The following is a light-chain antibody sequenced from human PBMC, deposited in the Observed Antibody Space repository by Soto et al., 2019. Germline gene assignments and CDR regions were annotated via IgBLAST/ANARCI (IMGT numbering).Light chain of an antibody. CDR3: AAWDGSLSGYV. V-gene: IGLV1-47*01. CDR2: KNN. CDR1: SSNIRGSD. J-gene: IGLJ1*01. Sequence: QSVLTQPPSASGTPGQRITISCSGSSSNIRGSDVYRYQQLPGTAPKLLIRKNNQRPSGVPDRFSGSKSGTSASLAISGLRSEDEADYYCAAWDGSLSGYVFGAGTKVTVL.